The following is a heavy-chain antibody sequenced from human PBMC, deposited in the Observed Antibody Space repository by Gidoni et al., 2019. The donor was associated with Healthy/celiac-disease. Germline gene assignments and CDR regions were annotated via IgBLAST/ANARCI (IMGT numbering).Heavy chain of an antibody. J-gene: IGHJ5*02. CDR2: INPNSGGT. CDR1: GYTFTGYY. V-gene: IGHV1-2*02. CDR3: ARDGSSSWPNYGWFDP. D-gene: IGHD6-13*01. Sequence: QVQLVQSGAEVKKPGASVKVSCKAAGYTFTGYYMHWVRQAPGQGLEWMGWINPNSGGTNYAQKFQGRVTMTRDTSISTAYMELSRLRSDDTAVYYCARDGSSSWPNYGWFDPWCQGTLVTVSS.